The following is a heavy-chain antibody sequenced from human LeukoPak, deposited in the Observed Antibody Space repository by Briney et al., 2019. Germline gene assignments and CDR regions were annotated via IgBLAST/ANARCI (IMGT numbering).Heavy chain of an antibody. V-gene: IGHV4-39*07. CDR3: ARAFFYDSSGYYFDY. CDR1: GGSISSSSYY. D-gene: IGHD3-22*01. Sequence: SETLSLTCTVSGGSISSSSYYWGWIRQPPGKGLEWIGRIYTSGSTNYNPSLKSRVTISVDKSKNQFSLKLSSVTAADTAVYYCARAFFYDSSGYYFDYWGQGTLVTVSS. CDR2: IYTSGST. J-gene: IGHJ4*02.